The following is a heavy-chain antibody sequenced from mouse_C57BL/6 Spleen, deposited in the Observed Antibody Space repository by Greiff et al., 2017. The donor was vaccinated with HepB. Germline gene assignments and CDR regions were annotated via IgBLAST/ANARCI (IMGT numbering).Heavy chain of an antibody. CDR3: ANGRNYFDY. Sequence: VQLQQSGPELVKPGASVKISCKASGYAFSSSWMNWVKQRPGKGLEWIGRIYPGDGDTNYNGKFKGKATLTADKSSSTAYMQLSSLTSEDSAVYFCANGRNYFDYSGQGPTLTVSS. J-gene: IGHJ2*01. CDR1: GYAFSSSW. V-gene: IGHV1-82*01. CDR2: IYPGDGDT.